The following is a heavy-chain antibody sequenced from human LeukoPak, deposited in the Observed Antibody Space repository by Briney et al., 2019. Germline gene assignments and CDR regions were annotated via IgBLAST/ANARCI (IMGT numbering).Heavy chain of an antibody. CDR3: ARVGYYGSGPYLAYLQH. CDR1: GYTFTSYG. J-gene: IGHJ1*01. V-gene: IGHV7-4-1*02. Sequence: ASVKVSCKASGYTFTSYGISWVRQAPGQGLEWMGWINTNTGNPTYAQGFTGRSVFSLDTSVSTAYLQISSLKAEDTAVYYCARVGYYGSGPYLAYLQHWGQGTLVTVSS. CDR2: INTNTGNP. D-gene: IGHD3-10*01.